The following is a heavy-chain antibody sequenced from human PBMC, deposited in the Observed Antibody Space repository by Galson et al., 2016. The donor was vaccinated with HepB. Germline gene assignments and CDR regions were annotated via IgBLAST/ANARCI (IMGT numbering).Heavy chain of an antibody. CDR1: GYTFTSYY. CDR3: ARAGYCSSTSCPGDYYYGMDV. Sequence: SCKASGYTFTSYYMHWVRQAPGQGLEWMGMINPSGGSTSYAQKFQGRVTMTRDTSTSTVYMELSSLRSEDTAVYYCARAGYCSSTSCPGDYYYGMDVWGQGTTVTVSS. CDR2: INPSGGST. D-gene: IGHD2-2*01. J-gene: IGHJ6*02. V-gene: IGHV1-46*01.